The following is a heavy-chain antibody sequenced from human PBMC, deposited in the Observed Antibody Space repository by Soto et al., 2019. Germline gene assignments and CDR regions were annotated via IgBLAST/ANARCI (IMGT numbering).Heavy chain of an antibody. CDR3: STGSIFGVTTHAEDY. D-gene: IGHD3-3*01. Sequence: GGSLRLSCAASGFSFTNAWMSWVRQAPGKGLEWVGRIKRIINGGTADYAAPVKGRFTISRDDSKNTLYLQLNSLKTEDTAVYYCSTGSIFGVTTHAEDYWGQGTLVTVSS. CDR1: GFSFTNAW. CDR2: IKRIINGGTA. J-gene: IGHJ4*02. V-gene: IGHV3-15*01.